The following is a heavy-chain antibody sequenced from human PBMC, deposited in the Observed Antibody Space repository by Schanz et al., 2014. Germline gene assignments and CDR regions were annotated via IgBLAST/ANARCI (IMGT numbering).Heavy chain of an antibody. D-gene: IGHD2-8*01. Sequence: PASGFTVSSNYMSWVRQAPGKGLEWVSVIYGGGITYYADPVKGRFTLSRDNSRDTLYLQMNSLRAEDTAVYYCASLYDREYFDYWGQGTLVTVSS. V-gene: IGHV3-66*01. CDR3: ASLYDREYFDY. J-gene: IGHJ4*02. CDR1: GFTVSSNY. CDR2: IYGGGIT.